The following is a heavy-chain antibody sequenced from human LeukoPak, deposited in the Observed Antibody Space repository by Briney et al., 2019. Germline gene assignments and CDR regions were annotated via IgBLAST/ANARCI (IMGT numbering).Heavy chain of an antibody. Sequence: PGRSLRLSCAASGFTFSSYSMNWVRQAPGKGLEWVSSISSSSSYIYYADSVKGRFTISRDNSKNTLYLQMNSLRAEDTAVYYCAKTKHIMVVTATPDYWGQGTLVTVSS. CDR2: ISSSSSYI. J-gene: IGHJ4*02. CDR3: AKTKHIMVVTATPDY. V-gene: IGHV3-21*01. D-gene: IGHD2-21*02. CDR1: GFTFSSYS.